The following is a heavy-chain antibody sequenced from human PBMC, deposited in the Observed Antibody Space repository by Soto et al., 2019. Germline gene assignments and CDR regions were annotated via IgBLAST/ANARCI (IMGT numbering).Heavy chain of an antibody. J-gene: IGHJ4*02. CDR3: ATQDFRGTTGTT. D-gene: IGHD1-1*01. Sequence: GGSLRLSCAASGFTFSSSAMGWVRQGPGKGLEWVSLISGNSRSTYYVDSVKGRFTISRDNSKNTLYLQLNSLRAEDTAVYYCATQDFRGTTGTTWGQGTLVTVSS. CDR2: ISGNSRST. V-gene: IGHV3-23*01. CDR1: GFTFSSSA.